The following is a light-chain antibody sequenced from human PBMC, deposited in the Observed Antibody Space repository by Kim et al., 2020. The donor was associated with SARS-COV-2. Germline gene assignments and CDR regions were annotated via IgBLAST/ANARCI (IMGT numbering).Light chain of an antibody. CDR2: GAS. Sequence: EIVLTQSPGTLSLSPGERATLSCRASQSVSSSYLAWYQQKPGQAPRLLIYGASSRATGITDRFSGSGSGTDFTLTISRLEPEDFAVYYWQQYGSSLLTFGGGTKVDIK. J-gene: IGKJ4*01. CDR3: QQYGSSLLT. V-gene: IGKV3-20*01. CDR1: QSVSSSY.